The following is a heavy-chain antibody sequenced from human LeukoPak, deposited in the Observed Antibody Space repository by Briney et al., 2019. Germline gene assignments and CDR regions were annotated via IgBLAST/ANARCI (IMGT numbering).Heavy chain of an antibody. D-gene: IGHD2-2*01. CDR1: GFTFRSYS. CDR3: ASLDYCSSTSCYVEGGDY. V-gene: IGHV3-21*01. J-gene: IGHJ4*02. CDR2: ISSSSSYI. Sequence: GGSLRLSCAASGFTFRSYSMNWVRQAPGKGLEWVSSISSSSSYIYYADSVKGRFTISRDNAKNSLYLQMNSLRAEDTAVYYCASLDYCSSTSCYVEGGDYWGQGTLVTVSS.